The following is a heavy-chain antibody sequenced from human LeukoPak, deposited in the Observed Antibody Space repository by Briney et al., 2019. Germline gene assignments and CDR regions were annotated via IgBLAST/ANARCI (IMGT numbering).Heavy chain of an antibody. V-gene: IGHV3-23*01. J-gene: IGHJ5*02. CDR1: GFTFSSYA. Sequence: GGSLRLSCAASGFTFSSYAMSWVRQAPEKGLEWVSAISGSGGSTYYADSVKGRFTISRDNSKNTLYLQMNSLRAEDTAVYYCAKDPYCSSTSCYQGNWFDPWGQGILVTVSS. CDR3: AKDPYCSSTSCYQGNWFDP. CDR2: ISGSGGST. D-gene: IGHD2-2*01.